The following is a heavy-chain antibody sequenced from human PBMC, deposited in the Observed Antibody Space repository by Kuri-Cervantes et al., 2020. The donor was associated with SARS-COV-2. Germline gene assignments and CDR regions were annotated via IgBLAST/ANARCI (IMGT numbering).Heavy chain of an antibody. V-gene: IGHV3-30*03. CDR1: GFTFSSYG. D-gene: IGHD6-19*01. J-gene: IGHJ6*02. CDR3: ARGAVAGTLYYYYYGMDV. Sequence: GGSLRLSCAASGFTFSSYGMHWVRQAPGKGLEWVAVISYDGSNKYYADSMKGRFTISRDNSKNTLYLQMNSLRAEDTAVYYCARGAVAGTLYYYYYGMDVWGQGTTVTVSS. CDR2: ISYDGSNK.